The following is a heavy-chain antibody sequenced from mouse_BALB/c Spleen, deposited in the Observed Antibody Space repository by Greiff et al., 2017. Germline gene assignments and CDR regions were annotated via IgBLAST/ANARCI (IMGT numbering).Heavy chain of an antibody. CDR3: ARDGSRTSDMDD. V-gene: IGHV1-20*02. Sequence: EVKLQQSGPELVKPGASVKISCKASGYSFTGYFMNWVMQSHGKSLEWIGRIYPYNGDTYYNQKFKGKATLTVDNSSSTAHMDLRSLASEDSAVYYCARDGSRTSDMDDWGQGTSVTVSS. D-gene: IGHD1-1*01. CDR2: IYPYNGDT. J-gene: IGHJ4*01. CDR1: GYSFTGYF.